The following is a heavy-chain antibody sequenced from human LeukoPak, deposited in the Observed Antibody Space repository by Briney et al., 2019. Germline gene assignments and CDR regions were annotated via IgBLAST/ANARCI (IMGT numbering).Heavy chain of an antibody. CDR3: ARDSRIYGSGSLADY. J-gene: IGHJ4*02. D-gene: IGHD3-10*01. Sequence: GGSLRLSCAASGFTFSSYSMTWVRQAPGKGLEWVSSISSSSSYIYYADSVKGRFTISRDNAKNSLYLQMNSLRAEDTAVYYCARDSRIYGSGSLADYWGQGTLVTVSS. V-gene: IGHV3-21*01. CDR2: ISSSSSYI. CDR1: GFTFSSYS.